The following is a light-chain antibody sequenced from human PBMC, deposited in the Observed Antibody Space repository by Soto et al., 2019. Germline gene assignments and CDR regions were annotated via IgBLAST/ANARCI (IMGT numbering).Light chain of an antibody. Sequence: DIQMTQSPSSLSASVGDRVTITCRASQGISNYLAWYQQKPGKVPKLLIYAASTLQSGVPSRFSGSGSGTDFTLTNRSQEHEDVETYYCQKYKSAPRTFGQGNKVEIK. CDR2: AAS. CDR3: QKYKSAPRT. CDR1: QGISNY. V-gene: IGKV1-27*01. J-gene: IGKJ1*01.